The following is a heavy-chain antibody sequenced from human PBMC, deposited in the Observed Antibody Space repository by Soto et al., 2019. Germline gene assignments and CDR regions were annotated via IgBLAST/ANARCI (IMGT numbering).Heavy chain of an antibody. J-gene: IGHJ4*02. CDR1: GGSFSGYY. Sequence: QVQLQQWGAGLLKPSETLSLTCAVYGGSFSGYYWSWVRQPPGKGLEWIGEINHRGSTNYNPSLKSRVTISVDRSKNQFSLKLSSVTAADTAVYYCARGGESGYLYWGQGTLVTVSS. D-gene: IGHD5-12*01. CDR3: ARGGESGYLY. CDR2: INHRGST. V-gene: IGHV4-34*01.